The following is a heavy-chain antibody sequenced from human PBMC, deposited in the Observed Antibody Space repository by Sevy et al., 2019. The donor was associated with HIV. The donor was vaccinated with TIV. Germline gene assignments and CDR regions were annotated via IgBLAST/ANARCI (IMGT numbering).Heavy chain of an antibody. CDR2: INHSGST. CDR1: GGSFSGYY. CDR3: AREPIVATMRPLDGMDV. V-gene: IGHV4-34*01. D-gene: IGHD5-12*01. J-gene: IGHJ6*02. Sequence: SETLSLTCAVYGGSFSGYYWSWIRQPPGKGLEWIGEINHSGSTNYNPSLKSRVTISVDTSKNQFSLKLSSVTAADTAVYYCAREPIVATMRPLDGMDVWGQRTTVTVSS.